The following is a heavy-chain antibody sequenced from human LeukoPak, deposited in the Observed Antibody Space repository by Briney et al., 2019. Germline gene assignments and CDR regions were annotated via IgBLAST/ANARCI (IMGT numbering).Heavy chain of an antibody. CDR2: ISAYNGNT. Sequence: ASVKVSCKASGYTFTSYGISWVRQAPGQGLEWMGWISAYNGNTNYAQKLQGRVTMTTDTSTSTAYMELRSLRSEDTAVYYCARGIRRGDFWSGYPNWFDPWGQGTLVTVSS. CDR3: ARGIRRGDFWSGYPNWFDP. V-gene: IGHV1-18*01. D-gene: IGHD3-3*01. CDR1: GYTFTSYG. J-gene: IGHJ5*02.